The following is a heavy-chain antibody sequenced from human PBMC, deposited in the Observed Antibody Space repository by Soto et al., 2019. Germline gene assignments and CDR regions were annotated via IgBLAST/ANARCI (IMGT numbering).Heavy chain of an antibody. CDR2: IYYSGST. J-gene: IGHJ4*02. V-gene: IGHV4-39*07. CDR3: ATQAANYGDYDRFDY. D-gene: IGHD4-17*01. CDR1: GGSVSSSSYY. Sequence: SETLSLTCTVSGGSVSSSSYYWGWVRQPPGKGLEWIGSIYYSGSTYYNPSLKSRVTISVDTSKNQFSLKLSSVTAADTAVYYCATQAANYGDYDRFDYWGQGTLVTVSS.